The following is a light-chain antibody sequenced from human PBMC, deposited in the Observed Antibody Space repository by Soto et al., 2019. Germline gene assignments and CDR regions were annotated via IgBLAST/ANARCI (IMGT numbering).Light chain of an antibody. J-gene: IGKJ4*01. CDR2: DAS. CDR1: QSISSW. CDR3: QQYDHLSLT. V-gene: IGKV1-33*01. Sequence: EIQMTQSPSTVSASVGDRVTITCRASQSISSWLAWYQQKPGKAPKLLIFDASNLDAGVPSRFSGSGSGTYFTFTIHSLQPEDVATYYCQQYDHLSLTFGGGTKVDIK.